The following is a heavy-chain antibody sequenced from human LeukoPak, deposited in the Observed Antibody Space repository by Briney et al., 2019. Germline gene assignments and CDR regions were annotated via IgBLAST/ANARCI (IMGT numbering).Heavy chain of an antibody. Sequence: QSGGSLRLSCAASGFTFSSYGMLWVRQAPGKGLKWVASIVSDGSDKYHGDSVKGRFTISRDNSKNRLYLQMNSLRAEDTAVYYCAKGSGSSYIDYWGQGTLVTVSS. D-gene: IGHD1-26*01. V-gene: IGHV3-30*02. J-gene: IGHJ4*02. CDR1: GFTFSSYG. CDR3: AKGSGSSYIDY. CDR2: IVSDGSDK.